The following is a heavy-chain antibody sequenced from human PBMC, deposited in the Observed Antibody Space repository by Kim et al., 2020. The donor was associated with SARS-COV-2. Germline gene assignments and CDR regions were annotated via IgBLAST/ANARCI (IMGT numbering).Heavy chain of an antibody. CDR2: VKGDGGEK. D-gene: IGHD3-10*01. CDR1: GFTFSSYW. CDR3: ARGGVPIY. V-gene: IGHV3-7*03. Sequence: GGSLRLSCAASGFTFSSYWMNWVRQAPGKGLEWVASVKGDGGEKYYVDSVKGRFTISRDNAKNSLSLQMNSLRAEDTAVYYCARGGVPIYWGQGTLVTVSS. J-gene: IGHJ4*02.